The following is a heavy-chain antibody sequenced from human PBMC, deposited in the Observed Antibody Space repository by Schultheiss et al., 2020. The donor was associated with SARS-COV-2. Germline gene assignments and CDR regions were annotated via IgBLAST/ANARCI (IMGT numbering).Heavy chain of an antibody. J-gene: IGHJ6*02. CDR1: GYTFTGYY. V-gene: IGHV1-69*13. CDR3: ARVRFSLYGMDV. Sequence: SVKVSCKASGYTFTGYYMHWVRQAPGQGLEWMGGIIPIFGTANYAQKFQGRVTITADESTSTAYMELSSLRSEDTAVYYCARVRFSLYGMDVWGQGTTVTVSS. CDR2: IIPIFGTA. D-gene: IGHD3-10*01.